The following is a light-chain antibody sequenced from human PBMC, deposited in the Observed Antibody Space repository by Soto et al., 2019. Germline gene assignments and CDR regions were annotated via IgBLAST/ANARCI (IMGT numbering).Light chain of an antibody. J-gene: IGLJ2*01. CDR3: SSYTSTVTLVV. CDR2: EVE. Sequence: QSALTQPASVSASPGQSITISCTGTSSDIGDYNYVSWYQQRPGEAPKLILYEVENRPSGISDRFSGSKSGNTASLTISGLRTEDKADYYCSSYTSTVTLVVFGGGTKLTVL. CDR1: SSDIGDYNY. V-gene: IGLV2-14*03.